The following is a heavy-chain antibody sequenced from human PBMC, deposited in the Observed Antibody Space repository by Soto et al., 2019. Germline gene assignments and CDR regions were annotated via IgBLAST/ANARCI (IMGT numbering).Heavy chain of an antibody. V-gene: IGHV5-51*01. CDR1: GYTFTNYW. CDR3: ARGSEGSSSLLASYYYGMDV. J-gene: IGHJ6*02. CDR2: IYPGDSDT. Sequence: PGESLKISCKGSGYTFTNYWIGWVRQMPGKGLAWMGIIYPGDSDTKYNPSFQGQVTISADKSITTTYLQWSSLKASDTAIYYCARGSEGSSSLLASYYYGMDVWGQGTTVTVS. D-gene: IGHD3-10*01.